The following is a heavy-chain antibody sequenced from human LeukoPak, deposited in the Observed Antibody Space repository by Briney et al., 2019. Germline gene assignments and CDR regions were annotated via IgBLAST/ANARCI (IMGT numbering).Heavy chain of an antibody. J-gene: IGHJ4*02. CDR2: ISGSGGST. CDR3: AKDANGYSSGWQDY. V-gene: IGHV3-23*01. D-gene: IGHD6-19*01. Sequence: GGSLRLSCAASGFTFSSSAMSWVRQAPGKGLEWVSAISGSGGSTYYADSVKGRFTISRDNSKNTPYLQMNSLRAEDTAVYYCAKDANGYSSGWQDYWGQGTLVTVSS. CDR1: GFTFSSSA.